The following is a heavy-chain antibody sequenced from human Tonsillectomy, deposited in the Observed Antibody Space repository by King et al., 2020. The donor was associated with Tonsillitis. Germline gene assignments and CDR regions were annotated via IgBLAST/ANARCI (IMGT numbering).Heavy chain of an antibody. Sequence: VQLVESGGGLVRPGGSLRLSCAASGFTFSSYWMSWVRQAPGKGLEWVANINQDGSDKSYVDSVKGRFTISRDNAKNSLYLQVNSLRVEDTAVYYCAREGGGAAGVRRAVDIWGQGTMVTVSS. J-gene: IGHJ3*02. CDR1: GFTFSSYW. CDR2: INQDGSDK. D-gene: IGHD6-13*01. V-gene: IGHV3-7*01. CDR3: AREGGGAAGVRRAVDI.